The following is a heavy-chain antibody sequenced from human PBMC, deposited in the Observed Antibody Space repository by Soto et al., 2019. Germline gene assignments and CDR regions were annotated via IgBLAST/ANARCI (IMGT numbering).Heavy chain of an antibody. V-gene: IGHV1-2*02. Sequence: ASVKVSCKASGYTFTAYYMHWVRQAPGQGLEWMGWINPNDGGTNYAQKFQGRVTMTRDTSISTTYMELSRLRSDDTAVYYCARAVPVASHYGMGVWGQGTTVTAP. CDR1: GYTFTAYY. J-gene: IGHJ6*02. D-gene: IGHD2-2*01. CDR2: INPNDGGT. CDR3: ARAVPVASHYGMGV.